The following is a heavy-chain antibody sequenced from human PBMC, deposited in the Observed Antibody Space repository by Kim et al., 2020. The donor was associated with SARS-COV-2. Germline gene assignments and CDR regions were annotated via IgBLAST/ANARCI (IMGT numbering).Heavy chain of an antibody. CDR1: GGSISSGGYY. CDR2: IYYSGRT. V-gene: IGHV4-31*03. Sequence: SETLSLTCTVSGGSISSGGYYWSWIRQHPGKGPEWIGYIYYSGRTYYNPSLKSRVRISVAPSKYQFSQKLSSVTAASTAVYYCARIDVDTAMVPDYWGQGTLVTVSS. CDR3: ARIDVDTAMVPDY. D-gene: IGHD5-18*01. J-gene: IGHJ4*02.